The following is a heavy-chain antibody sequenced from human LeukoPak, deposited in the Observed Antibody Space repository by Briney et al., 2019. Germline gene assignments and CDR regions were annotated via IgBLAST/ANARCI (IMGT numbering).Heavy chain of an antibody. Sequence: SETLSLPCTVSDGSISSYYWSWIRQPPEKGLEWIGYIYYSGSTNYNPSLKSRVTISVDTSKNQFSLKQSSVTAADTAVYYCARLRLRGNWFDPWGQGTLVTVSS. J-gene: IGHJ5*02. CDR1: DGSISSYY. V-gene: IGHV4-59*08. CDR2: IYYSGST. D-gene: IGHD4-17*01. CDR3: ARLRLRGNWFDP.